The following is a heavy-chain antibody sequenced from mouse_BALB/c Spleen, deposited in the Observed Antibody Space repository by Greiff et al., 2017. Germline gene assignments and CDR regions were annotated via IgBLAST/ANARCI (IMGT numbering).Heavy chain of an antibody. V-gene: IGHV1-5*01. CDR3: TRYYYGSRGYFDY. CDR1: GYSFTSYW. J-gene: IGHJ2*01. D-gene: IGHD1-1*01. Sequence: EVQLQQSGTVLARPGASVKMSCKASGYSFTSYWMHWVKQRPGQGLEWIGAIYPGNSDTSYNQKFKGKAKLTAVTSASTAYMELSSLTNEDSAVYYCTRYYYGSRGYFDYWGQGTTRTVSS. CDR2: IYPGNSDT.